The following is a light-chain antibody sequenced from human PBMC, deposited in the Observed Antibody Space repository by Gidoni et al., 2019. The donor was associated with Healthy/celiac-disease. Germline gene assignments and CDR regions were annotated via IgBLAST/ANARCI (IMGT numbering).Light chain of an antibody. CDR2: DAS. V-gene: IGKV1-13*02. J-gene: IGKJ3*01. CDR3: QQFTSYPLT. CDR1: QGISSA. Sequence: AIQLTQSPSSLSASVGDRVTITCRASQGISSALAWYQQTPGKAPKLLIYDASSLESGVPSRFSGSGSGTDFTLTISSLQPADFATYYCQQFTSYPLTFGPGTKVDIK.